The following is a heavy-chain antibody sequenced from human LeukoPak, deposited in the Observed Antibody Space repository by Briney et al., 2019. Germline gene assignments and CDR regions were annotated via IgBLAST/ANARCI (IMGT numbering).Heavy chain of an antibody. Sequence: PGGSLRLSCAASGFTFSSYAMSRVRQAPGKGLEWVSAISGSGGSTYYADSVKGRITISRDNSKNTLYLQMNSLRAEDTAVYYCAREAPETTVSSNVFDYWGQGTLVTVSS. V-gene: IGHV3-23*01. CDR1: GFTFSSYA. J-gene: IGHJ4*02. CDR2: ISGSGGST. CDR3: AREAPETTVSSNVFDY. D-gene: IGHD4-11*01.